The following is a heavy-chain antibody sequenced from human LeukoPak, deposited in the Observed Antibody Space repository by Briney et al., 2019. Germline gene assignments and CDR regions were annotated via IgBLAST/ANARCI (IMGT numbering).Heavy chain of an antibody. CDR1: GGSCSGYY. D-gene: IGHD2-2*01. CDR2: INHSGST. V-gene: IGHV4-34*01. CDR3: ARGPEWYELLFYYYYYMDV. J-gene: IGHJ6*03. Sequence: SETLSLTCAVYGGSCSGYYWSWIRQPPGKGLEWIGEINHSGSTNYNPSLKSRVTISVDTSKNQFSLKLSSVTAADTAVYYCARGPEWYELLFYYYYYMDVWGKGTTVTVSS.